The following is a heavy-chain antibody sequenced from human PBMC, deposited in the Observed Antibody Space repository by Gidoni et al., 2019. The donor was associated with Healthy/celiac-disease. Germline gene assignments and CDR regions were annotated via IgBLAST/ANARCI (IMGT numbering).Heavy chain of an antibody. Sequence: EVQLVESGGGLGQPGGSLRHSCAASGFTFRSYSMNWVRQAPGKGLEVVSDISSSSSTIYDADSVKGRFTISRDNAKNSLYLQMNSLRDEDTAVYYCAREKTVTTNLDDAFDIWGQGTMVTVSS. V-gene: IGHV3-48*02. J-gene: IGHJ3*02. CDR3: AREKTVTTNLDDAFDI. CDR2: ISSSSSTI. D-gene: IGHD4-17*01. CDR1: GFTFRSYS.